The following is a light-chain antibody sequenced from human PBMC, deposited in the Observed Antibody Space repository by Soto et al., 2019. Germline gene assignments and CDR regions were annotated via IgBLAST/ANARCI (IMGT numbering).Light chain of an antibody. J-gene: IGKJ2*01. CDR2: AAS. Sequence: AIQMTQSPSSLSASVGHRVTITCRASQGIRNNLGWYQQKPGKAPKLLIYAASSLQSGVPSRFSGSGSGTDFTLTISSLQPEDFATYYCLQDYNYPYTFGQGTKLEIK. CDR3: LQDYNYPYT. V-gene: IGKV1-6*01. CDR1: QGIRNN.